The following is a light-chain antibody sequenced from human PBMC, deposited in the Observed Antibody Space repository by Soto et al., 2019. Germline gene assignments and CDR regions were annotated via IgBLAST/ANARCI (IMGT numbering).Light chain of an antibody. Sequence: QSVLTQPPSASGTSGRRVTISCSGSSSNIGSSSVNWFQQDPGTAPKLLIYYTDQRPSGVPDRFSGSKSGTSASLAISGLQSGDEAYYSCAAWDESLNVWVFGGGTKVTVL. CDR2: YTD. CDR3: AAWDESLNVWV. CDR1: SSNIGSSS. J-gene: IGLJ3*02. V-gene: IGLV1-44*01.